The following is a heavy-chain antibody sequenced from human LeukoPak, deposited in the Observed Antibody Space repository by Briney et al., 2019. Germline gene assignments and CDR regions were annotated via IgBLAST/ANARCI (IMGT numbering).Heavy chain of an antibody. D-gene: IGHD2-15*01. Sequence: GGSLRLSCAASGFTFSSHAMTWVRQAPGKGLEWVSVISGSGDNTDYADSVKGRFAISRDNSRNTVYLQMNSLRAEDTAVYYCTSFPRADTRDIVFDFWGQGALVTVSS. V-gene: IGHV3-23*01. J-gene: IGHJ4*02. CDR3: TSFPRADTRDIVFDF. CDR2: ISGSGDNT. CDR1: GFTFSSHA.